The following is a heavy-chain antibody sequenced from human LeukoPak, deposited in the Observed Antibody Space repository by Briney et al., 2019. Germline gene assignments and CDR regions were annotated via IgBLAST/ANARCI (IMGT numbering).Heavy chain of an antibody. CDR3: ARVVAATPPYYYYMDV. CDR1: GYTFTGYY. Sequence: ASVKVSCKASGYTFTGYYMHWVRQAPGQGLEWMGRTNPNSGGTNYAQKFQGRVTMTRDTSISTAYMELSRLRSDDTAVYYCARVVAATPPYYYYMDVWGKGTTVTVSS. D-gene: IGHD2-15*01. CDR2: TNPNSGGT. V-gene: IGHV1-2*06. J-gene: IGHJ6*03.